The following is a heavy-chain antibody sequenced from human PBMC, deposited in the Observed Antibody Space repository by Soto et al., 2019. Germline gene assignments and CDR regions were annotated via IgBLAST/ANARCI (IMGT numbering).Heavy chain of an antibody. D-gene: IGHD3-10*01. Sequence: EVKMLESGGGLVQPGGSLRLSCAASGFTLSSYGMSWVRQAPGKGLEWVSAISGSGGSTYYADSVKGRFTISRDNSKNTLYLQMNSLRAEDTAVYYCAKGAYYHGSRSYFPFDYWGQGTLVTVSS. CDR2: ISGSGGST. V-gene: IGHV3-23*01. CDR3: AKGAYYHGSRSYFPFDY. CDR1: GFTLSSYG. J-gene: IGHJ4*02.